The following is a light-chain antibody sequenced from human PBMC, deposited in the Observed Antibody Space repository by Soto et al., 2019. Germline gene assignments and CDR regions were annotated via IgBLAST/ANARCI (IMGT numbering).Light chain of an antibody. J-gene: IGKJ5*01. CDR1: QSGSSSY. CDR2: GAS. V-gene: IGKV3-20*01. CDR3: QQYGSLIT. Sequence: EIVLTQSPGTLSLSPGERATLSCRASQSGSSSYLAWYQQKPGQAPRLLIYGASSRATGIPDRFSGSGSGTDFTLTISRLEPEDFAVYYCQQYGSLITFGQGTRLEIK.